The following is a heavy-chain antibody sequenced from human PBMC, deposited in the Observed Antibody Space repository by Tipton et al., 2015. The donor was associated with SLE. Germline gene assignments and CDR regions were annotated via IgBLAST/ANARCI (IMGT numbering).Heavy chain of an antibody. V-gene: IGHV4-39*01. J-gene: IGHJ4*02. D-gene: IGHD2-8*02. CDR3: ARLWWLKSSFDY. Sequence: LRLSCTVSGGSISSSSYYWGWIRQPPGKGLGWIGSIYYSGSTYYNPALKSRVTISVDTSKNQFSLKLSSVTAADTAGYYCARLWWLKSSFDYWGQGTLVTVSS. CDR2: IYYSGST. CDR1: GGSISSSSYY.